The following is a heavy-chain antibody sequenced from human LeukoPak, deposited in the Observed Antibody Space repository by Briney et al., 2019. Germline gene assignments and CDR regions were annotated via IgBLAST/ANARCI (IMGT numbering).Heavy chain of an antibody. Sequence: ASVKVSCKASGYTFTGYYMHWVRQAPGQGLEWMGWINPNSGGTNYAQKFQGRAAMTRDTSISTAYMELSRLRSDDTAVYYCARDYRRNYYDSSGYFDYWGQGTLVTVPS. CDR3: ARDYRRNYYDSSGYFDY. CDR2: INPNSGGT. J-gene: IGHJ4*02. D-gene: IGHD3-22*01. CDR1: GYTFTGYY. V-gene: IGHV1-2*02.